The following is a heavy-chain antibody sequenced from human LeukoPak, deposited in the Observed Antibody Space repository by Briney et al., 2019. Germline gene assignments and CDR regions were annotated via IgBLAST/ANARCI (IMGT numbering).Heavy chain of an antibody. CDR1: GGSFSGYY. CDR2: IHYSGNT. CDR3: ARDRGPGNCSGGSCYPGFGYYYYMDV. Sequence: SETLSLTCAVYGGSFSGYYWSWIRQPPGKGLEWIGNIHYSGNTYYNPSLKSRVTISVDTSKNQFSLKLSSVTAADTAVYYCARDRGPGNCSGGSCYPGFGYYYYMDVWGKGTTVTVSS. J-gene: IGHJ6*03. V-gene: IGHV4-34*01. D-gene: IGHD2-15*01.